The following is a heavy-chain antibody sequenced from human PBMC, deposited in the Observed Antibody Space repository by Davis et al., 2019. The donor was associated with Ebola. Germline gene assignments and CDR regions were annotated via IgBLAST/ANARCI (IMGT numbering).Heavy chain of an antibody. CDR1: FCSISRCVSY. D-gene: IGHD3-22*01. V-gene: IGHV4-31*03. J-gene: IGHJ6*03. Sequence: LSFTVSFCSISRCVSYFTLILQHPGNVLEWIGYIYYSGSTYYKPSLKSRVTISLDTSKNQFSLNLYSVTAADTAVYYCARDLRYDSSGYDYYFYMDVWGKGTTVTVSS. CDR2: IYYSGST. CDR3: ARDLRYDSSGYDYYFYMDV.